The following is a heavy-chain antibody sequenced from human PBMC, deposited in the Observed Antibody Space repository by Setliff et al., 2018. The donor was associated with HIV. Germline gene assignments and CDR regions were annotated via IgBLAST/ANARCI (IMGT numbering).Heavy chain of an antibody. V-gene: IGHV4-39*07. Sequence: LETLSLTCTVSGGSIRSSTYYWGWIRQSPGKGLEWIGSLHYSGNTYYNSSLKSRVTISLHTSKNQFSLKLNSVTAADTAVYYCARDMTYYFDSSGSFGWFDPWGQGPKVTV. CDR3: ARDMTYYFDSSGSFGWFDP. CDR2: LHYSGNT. CDR1: GGSIRSSTYY. D-gene: IGHD3-22*01. J-gene: IGHJ5*02.